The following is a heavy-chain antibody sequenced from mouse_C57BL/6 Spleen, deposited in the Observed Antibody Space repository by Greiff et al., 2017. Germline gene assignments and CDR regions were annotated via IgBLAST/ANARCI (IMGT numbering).Heavy chain of an antibody. V-gene: IGHV1-85*01. CDR2: IYPRDGST. CDR3: ARCRYYGSSYWYFDV. D-gene: IGHD1-1*01. CDR1: GYTFTSYD. Sequence: VQLQESGPELVKPGASVKLSCKASGYTFTSYDINWVKQRPGQGLEWIGWIYPRDGSTKYNEKFKGKATLTVDTSSSTAYMELHSLTSEDSAVYFCARCRYYGSSYWYFDVWGTGTTVTVSS. J-gene: IGHJ1*03.